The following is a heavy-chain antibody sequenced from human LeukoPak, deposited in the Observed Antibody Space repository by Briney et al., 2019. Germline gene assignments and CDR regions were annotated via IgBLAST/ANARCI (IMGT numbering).Heavy chain of an antibody. D-gene: IGHD2-15*01. CDR3: ARDDDCSGGSCYSIADY. CDR1: GYSISSGYY. Sequence: ASETLSLTCAVSGYSISSGYYWGWIRRPPGKGLEWIGSIYHSGSTYYNPSLKSRVTISVDTSKNQFSLKLSSVTAADTAVYYCARDDDCSGGSCYSIADYWGQGTLVTVSS. V-gene: IGHV4-38-2*02. CDR2: IYHSGST. J-gene: IGHJ4*02.